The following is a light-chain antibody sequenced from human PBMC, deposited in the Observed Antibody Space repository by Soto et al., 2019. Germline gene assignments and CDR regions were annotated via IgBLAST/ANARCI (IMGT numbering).Light chain of an antibody. CDR2: KAS. CDR1: QIINGW. CDR3: RQDNRYAS. V-gene: IGKV1-5*03. Sequence: DIQMTQSPSTLSASVGDRVTITCRASQIINGWLAWYQQKPGKAPKLLIYKASTLESGVPSRFSGSESGTEYTLTLSSLQPDDFATYYCRQDNRYASLGQGTKVEIK. J-gene: IGKJ2*03.